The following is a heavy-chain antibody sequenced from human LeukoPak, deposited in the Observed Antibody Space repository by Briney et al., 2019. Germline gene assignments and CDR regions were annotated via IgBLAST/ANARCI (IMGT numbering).Heavy chain of an antibody. V-gene: IGHV3-30*02. CDR3: AKAGAMILQHYFDY. CDR1: GFTFSSYG. D-gene: IGHD3-22*01. J-gene: IGHJ4*02. CDR2: IQNDGSNE. Sequence: GGSLRLSCAASGFTFSSYGMHWVRQAPGKGLEWVAYIQNDGSNEQYADSVKGRFSISRDSSKNILYLQMNSLRAEDTAVYYCAKAGAMILQHYFDYWGQGTLVTVSS.